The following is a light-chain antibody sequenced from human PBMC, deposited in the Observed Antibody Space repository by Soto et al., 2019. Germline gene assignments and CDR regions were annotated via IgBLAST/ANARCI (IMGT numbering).Light chain of an antibody. CDR3: AAWDDSLNGHLV. CDR2: ATS. J-gene: IGLJ2*01. CDR1: SSDVGTYNL. Sequence: QSALTQPAAVSGSPGQSITISCTGTSSDVGTYNLVSWYQQYPGKAPKLMIYATSKRPSGVSNRFSGSKSGDTASLTISGLQAEDEADYYCAAWDDSLNGHLVFGGGTKLTVL. V-gene: IGLV2-14*02.